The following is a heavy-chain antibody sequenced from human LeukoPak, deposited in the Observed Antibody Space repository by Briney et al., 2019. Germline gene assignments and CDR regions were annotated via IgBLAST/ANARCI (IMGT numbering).Heavy chain of an antibody. D-gene: IGHD3-3*01. Sequence: GGSLRLSCAASGFTFSTYSMHWLRQAPGRGVEGVAVISHGGSTKYYADSVQGRFTISRDNSKNTLYLQMNSLRAEDTAVYYCADLYYDFWSGGQGTLVTVSS. CDR2: ISHGGSTK. V-gene: IGHV3-30*04. CDR3: ADLYYDFWS. CDR1: GFTFSTYS. J-gene: IGHJ4*02.